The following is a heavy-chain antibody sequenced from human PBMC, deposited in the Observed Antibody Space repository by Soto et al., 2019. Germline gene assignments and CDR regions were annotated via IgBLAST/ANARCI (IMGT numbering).Heavy chain of an antibody. V-gene: IGHV1-8*01. Sequence: ASVKVSCKASGYTFSSYDINWVRQAPGQGLEWMGWMNPTSGNTGSAQKFQGRVSMTRDSSLSTAYLELSSLRPEDTAVYFCARPSTRYYEDSSYAFDIWGQGTVVTVSS. CDR3: ARPSTRYYEDSSYAFDI. J-gene: IGHJ3*02. D-gene: IGHD3-22*01. CDR2: MNPTSGNT. CDR1: GYTFSSYD.